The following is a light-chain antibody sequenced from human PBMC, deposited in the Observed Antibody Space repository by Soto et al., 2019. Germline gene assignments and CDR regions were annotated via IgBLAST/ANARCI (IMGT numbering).Light chain of an antibody. CDR2: AAS. Sequence: AIQMTQSPSSLSAPVGVRVSISCRASQGIRNDLAWYKQKPGKAPKLLIFAASNLQSGVPSRFRGRGSGTDFTLTISRLQPEDFETYYCLQLNNFSWTVGQGTKVDIK. CDR3: LQLNNFSWT. J-gene: IGKJ1*01. V-gene: IGKV1-6*01. CDR1: QGIRND.